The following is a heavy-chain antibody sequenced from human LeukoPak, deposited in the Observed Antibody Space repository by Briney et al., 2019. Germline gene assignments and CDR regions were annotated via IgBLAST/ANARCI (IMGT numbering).Heavy chain of an antibody. CDR2: ISGSGGST. CDR3: AKVPHYYDSSGYYFT. V-gene: IGHV3-23*01. Sequence: GGSLRPSCAASGFTFSSYAMSWVRQAPGKGLEWVSAISGSGGSTYYADSVKGRFTISRDNSKNTLYLQMNSLRAEDTAVYYCAKVPHYYDSSGYYFTWGQGTLVTVSS. CDR1: GFTFSSYA. J-gene: IGHJ4*02. D-gene: IGHD3-22*01.